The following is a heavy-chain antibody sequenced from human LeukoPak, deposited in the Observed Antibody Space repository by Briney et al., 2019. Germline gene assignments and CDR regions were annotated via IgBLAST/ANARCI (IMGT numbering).Heavy chain of an antibody. J-gene: IGHJ6*02. V-gene: IGHV3-23*01. CDR3: ARDQAFDWFYYYYGMDV. D-gene: IGHD3-9*01. CDR2: IGSSVNNT. Sequence: GGSLRLSCAASGFSFSNYALSWVRKAPGKGLEWVSSIGSSVNNTHYADSVKGRFTISRANSKNALYLQMNSLRAEDTAVYYCARDQAFDWFYYYYGMDVWGLGTTVIVSS. CDR1: GFSFSNYA.